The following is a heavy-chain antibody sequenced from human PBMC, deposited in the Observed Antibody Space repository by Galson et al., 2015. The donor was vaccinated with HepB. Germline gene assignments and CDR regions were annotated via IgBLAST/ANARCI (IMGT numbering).Heavy chain of an antibody. CDR2: ISGSGGST. D-gene: IGHD2-2*01. V-gene: IGHV3-23*01. Sequence: SLRLSCAASGFTFSSYAMSWARQAPGKGLEWVSAISGSGGSTYYADSVKGRFTISRDNSKNTLYLQMNSLRAEDTAVYYCAKRGDSTSSVGYFDYWGQGTLVTVSS. J-gene: IGHJ4*02. CDR1: GFTFSSYA. CDR3: AKRGDSTSSVGYFDY.